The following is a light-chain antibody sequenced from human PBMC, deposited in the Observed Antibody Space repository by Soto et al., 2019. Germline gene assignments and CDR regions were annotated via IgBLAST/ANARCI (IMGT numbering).Light chain of an antibody. CDR3: AAWDDSRNGGWV. Sequence: QSVLTQPPSASGTPGQRVTISCSGSSSNIGSNTVNWYQQLPGTAPKLLIYSNNQRPSGVPDRFSGSKSGTSASLAISGLQSEDEADYYCAAWDDSRNGGWVFGGGTKVTVL. J-gene: IGLJ3*02. V-gene: IGLV1-44*01. CDR2: SNN. CDR1: SSNIGSNT.